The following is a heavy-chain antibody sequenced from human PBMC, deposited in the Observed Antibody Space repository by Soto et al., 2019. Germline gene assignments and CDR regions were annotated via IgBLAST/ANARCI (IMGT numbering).Heavy chain of an antibody. CDR3: ARLRDSDGMDV. Sequence: QVQLVQSGAEVKKPGSSVKVSCKASGGTFSSYTISWVRQAPGQGLEWMGRIIPILGIANYAQKFQGRVTITADKATSTAYMELSSLRSEDTAVYYCARLRDSDGMDVWGQGTTVTVSS. CDR2: IIPILGIA. CDR1: GGTFSSYT. D-gene: IGHD1-26*01. J-gene: IGHJ6*02. V-gene: IGHV1-69*02.